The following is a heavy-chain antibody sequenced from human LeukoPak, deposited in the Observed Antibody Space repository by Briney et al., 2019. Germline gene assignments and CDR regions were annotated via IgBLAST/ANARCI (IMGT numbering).Heavy chain of an antibody. J-gene: IGHJ5*02. CDR2: ISYDGSNK. V-gene: IGHV3-30*03. CDR1: GFAFTSYV. CDR3: ARPRGAAAGTFGFDP. D-gene: IGHD6-13*01. Sequence: GRSLRLSCAASGFAFTSYVMHWVRQAPGKGLQWVALISYDGSNKYYADSVKGRFTISRDNSKNTLYLQMNSLRAEDTAVYYCARPRGAAAGTFGFDPWGQGTLVTVSS.